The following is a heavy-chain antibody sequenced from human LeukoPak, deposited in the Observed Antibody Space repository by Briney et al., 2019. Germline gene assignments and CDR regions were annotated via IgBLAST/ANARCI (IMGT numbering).Heavy chain of an antibody. J-gene: IGHJ6*02. V-gene: IGHV3-66*01. CDR1: GFTVSSNY. Sequence: GGSLRLSCAASGFTVSSNYMSWVRQAPGKGLEWVSVIYSGGSTYYADSVKGRFTISRDNSKNTLYLQMNSLRAEDTAVYYCARRIWDYDSSGYVMDGMDVWGQGTTVTVSS. CDR2: IYSGGST. D-gene: IGHD3-22*01. CDR3: ARRIWDYDSSGYVMDGMDV.